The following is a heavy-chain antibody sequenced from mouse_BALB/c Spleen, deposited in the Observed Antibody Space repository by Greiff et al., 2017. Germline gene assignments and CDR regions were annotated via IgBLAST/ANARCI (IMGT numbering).Heavy chain of an antibody. V-gene: IGHV1-7*01. J-gene: IGHJ2*01. CDR2: INPSTGYT. D-gene: IGHD6-2*01. Sequence: VQLQESGAELAKPGASVKMSCKASGYTFTSYWMHWVKQRPGQGLEWIGYINPSTGYTEYNQKFKDKATLTADKFSSTAYMQLSSLTSEDSAVYYCAILWGYYFDYWGQGTTLTVSS. CDR1: GYTFTSYW. CDR3: AILWGYYFDY.